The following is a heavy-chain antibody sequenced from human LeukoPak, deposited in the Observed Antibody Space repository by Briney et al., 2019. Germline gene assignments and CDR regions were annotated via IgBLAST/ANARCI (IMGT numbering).Heavy chain of an antibody. Sequence: GGSPRLSCAASGFTFSDYSMSWIRQAPGKGLEWVSYIRSSGNTIYYADSVKGRFTISRDNSKNTLYLQMNSLRAEDTAVYYCAREGCDFWSGPFDYWGQGTLVTVSS. CDR2: IRSSGNTI. CDR3: AREGCDFWSGPFDY. D-gene: IGHD3-3*01. V-gene: IGHV3-11*04. CDR1: GFTFSDYS. J-gene: IGHJ4*02.